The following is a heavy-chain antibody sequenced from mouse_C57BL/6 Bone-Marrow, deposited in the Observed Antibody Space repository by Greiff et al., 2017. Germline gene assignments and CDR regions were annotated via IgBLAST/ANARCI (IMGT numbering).Heavy chain of an antibody. J-gene: IGHJ4*01. CDR1: GYTFTSYW. CDR3: ARGAMGY. CDR2: IDPSDSYT. Sequence: QVQLQQPGAELVMPGASVKLSCKASGYTFTSYWMHWVKQRPGQGLEWIGEIDPSDSYTNYNQKFKGKSTLTVDKSSSTAYMQLSSLTSEDSAVYYCARGAMGYGGQGTAVTVSS. V-gene: IGHV1-69*01.